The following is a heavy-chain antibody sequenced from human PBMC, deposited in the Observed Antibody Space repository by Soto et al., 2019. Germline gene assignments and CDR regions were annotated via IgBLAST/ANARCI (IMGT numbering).Heavy chain of an antibody. CDR3: ARDRPITIFGVVINAHWFDP. Sequence: KPSETLSLTCTVSGGSISSYYWSWIRQPPGKGLEWIGYIYYSGSTNYNPSLKSRVTVSVDTSKNQFSLKLSSVTAADTAVYYCARDRPITIFGVVINAHWFDPWGQGTLVTVSS. D-gene: IGHD3-3*01. CDR1: GGSISSYY. CDR2: IYYSGST. J-gene: IGHJ5*02. V-gene: IGHV4-59*01.